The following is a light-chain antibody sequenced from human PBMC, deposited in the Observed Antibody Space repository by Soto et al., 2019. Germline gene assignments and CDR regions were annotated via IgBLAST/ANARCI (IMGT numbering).Light chain of an antibody. J-gene: IGKJ5*01. CDR1: RSVSRY. CDR2: DTS. V-gene: IGKV3-11*01. CDR3: QQRSNWPPNRIT. Sequence: IGLTQSQATLSLSPGERATLSCRASRSVSRYLAWYQQKPGQAPRLLIYDTSYRAAGIPDRFSGSGSATDFTLTISSLEPEDFAVYYCQQRSNWPPNRITFAQGTRLEIK.